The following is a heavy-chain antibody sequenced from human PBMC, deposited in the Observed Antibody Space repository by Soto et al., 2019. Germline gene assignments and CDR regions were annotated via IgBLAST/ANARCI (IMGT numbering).Heavy chain of an antibody. CDR1: GYTFASYG. CDR2: ISAYNANT. D-gene: IGHD3-3*01. CDR3: ASIGTYYDFWGGYYGSSFDY. Sequence: ASVKVSCKASGYTFASYGISWVRQAPGQGLEWMGWISAYNANTNYAPKLQGRVTMTTDTSTSTAYMELRSLRSDDTAVYYCASIGTYYDFWGGYYGSSFDYWGQGTLVTVSS. V-gene: IGHV1-18*01. J-gene: IGHJ4*02.